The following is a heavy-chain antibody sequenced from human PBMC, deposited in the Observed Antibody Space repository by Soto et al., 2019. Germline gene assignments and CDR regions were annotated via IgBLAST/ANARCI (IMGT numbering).Heavy chain of an antibody. CDR1: GGSFSDNS. CDR3: GRLDQRQDYYYNDMDV. Sequence: QVQLQQWGAGLLKPSETLSLTCAVYGGSFSDNSWSWIRQPPGKGLEWIGEINHSGSTNYNPSLKCRVTISVDTPKNQFSLKLSSVTAADTAVYYCGRLDQRQDYYYNDMDVWGQGTTVTVSS. D-gene: IGHD6-25*01. CDR2: INHSGST. J-gene: IGHJ6*02. V-gene: IGHV4-34*01.